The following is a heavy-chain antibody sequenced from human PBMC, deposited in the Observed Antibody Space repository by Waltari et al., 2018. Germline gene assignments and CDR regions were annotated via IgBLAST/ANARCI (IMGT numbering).Heavy chain of an antibody. D-gene: IGHD6-19*01. V-gene: IGHV3-66*01. Sequence: EVQLVESGGALVQPGGSLRLSFCVSGFPVGANFLTWVRQVPGKGLEWLSVIYAGGTTFYADSVKDRFIVSRDNPKNTVYLQMNTLRPDDTAIYYCARADSSGWYGFDYWGQGTLVTVSS. CDR3: ARADSSGWYGFDY. CDR2: IYAGGTT. CDR1: GFPVGANF. J-gene: IGHJ4*02.